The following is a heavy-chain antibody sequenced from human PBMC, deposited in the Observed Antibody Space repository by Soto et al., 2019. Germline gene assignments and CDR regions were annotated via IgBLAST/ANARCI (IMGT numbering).Heavy chain of an antibody. CDR1: SGSMSGYY. CDR3: ARAGDYDFWSGYSNDAFDI. J-gene: IGHJ3*02. D-gene: IGHD3-3*01. CDR2: IYYSGGT. Sequence: SETLSLTCTVSSGSMSGYYWNWIRQPPGKGLEWIGYIYYSGGTNYNPSLKSRVTISVDTSKNQFSLKLSYVTAADTAVYYCARAGDYDFWSGYSNDAFDIWGQGTMVTVSS. V-gene: IGHV4-59*01.